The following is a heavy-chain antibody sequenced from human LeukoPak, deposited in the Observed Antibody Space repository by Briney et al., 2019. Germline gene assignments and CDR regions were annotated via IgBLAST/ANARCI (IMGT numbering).Heavy chain of an antibody. CDR3: ASKHYDSSGLDY. CDR2: ISSSGSTI. CDR1: GFTFSDYY. J-gene: IGHJ4*02. D-gene: IGHD3-22*01. Sequence: GGSLRLSCAASGFTFSDYYMSWIRQAPGKGLEWVSYISSSGSTIYYADSVKGRFTISRDNAKNSLYLQMNSLRAEDTALYYCASKHYDSSGLDYWGQGTLVTVSS. V-gene: IGHV3-11*01.